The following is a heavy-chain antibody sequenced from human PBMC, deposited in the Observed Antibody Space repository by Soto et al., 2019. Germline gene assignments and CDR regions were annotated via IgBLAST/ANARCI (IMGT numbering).Heavy chain of an antibody. CDR1: GGTFSSYA. CDR3: ARDWGPSSGYYPYWFDP. V-gene: IGHV1-69*12. CDR2: IIPIFGTA. J-gene: IGHJ5*02. D-gene: IGHD3-22*01. Sequence: QVQLVQSGAEVKKPGSSVKVSCKASGGTFSSYAISWVRQAPGQGLEWMGEIIPIFGTANYAQKFQGRVTITADESTSTAYMELSSLRSEDRAVYYCARDWGPSSGYYPYWFDPWGQGTLVTVSS.